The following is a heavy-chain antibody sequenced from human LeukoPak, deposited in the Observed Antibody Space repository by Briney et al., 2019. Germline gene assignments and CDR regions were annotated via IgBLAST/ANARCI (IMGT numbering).Heavy chain of an antibody. CDR3: AKDIAVAGSTTFDY. D-gene: IGHD6-19*01. Sequence: GGSLRLSCAASGFTFSSYATSWVRQAPGKGLEWVSAISGSGGSTYYADSVKSRFTISRDNSKNTLYLQMNSLRAEDTAVYYCAKDIAVAGSTTFDYWGQGTLVTVSS. CDR1: GFTFSSYA. V-gene: IGHV3-23*01. CDR2: ISGSGGST. J-gene: IGHJ4*02.